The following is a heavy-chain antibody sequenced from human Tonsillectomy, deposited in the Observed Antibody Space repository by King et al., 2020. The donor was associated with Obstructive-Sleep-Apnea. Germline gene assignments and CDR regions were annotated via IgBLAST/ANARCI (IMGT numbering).Heavy chain of an antibody. CDR2: IYYSGST. J-gene: IGHJ4*02. V-gene: IGHV4-31*03. D-gene: IGHD3-22*01. Sequence: QLQESGPGLVKPSQTLSLTCTVSGGSISSGGYYWSWIRQHPGKGLEWIGYIYYSGSTYYNPSLTSRVTISVDTSKNQFSLKLSSVTAADTAVYYCARSGYYDSSGYHDFDYWGQGTLVTVSS. CDR3: ARSGYYDSSGYHDFDY. CDR1: GGSISSGGYY.